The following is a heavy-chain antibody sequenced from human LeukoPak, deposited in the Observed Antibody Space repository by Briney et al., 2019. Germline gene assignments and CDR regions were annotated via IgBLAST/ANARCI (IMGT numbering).Heavy chain of an antibody. D-gene: IGHD3-3*01. CDR1: GGSFSGYY. CDR2: INHSGST. CDR3: ARGPITIFGVVIRTPKSNWFDP. V-gene: IGHV4-34*01. J-gene: IGHJ5*02. Sequence: PSETLSLTCAVYGGSFSGYYWSWIRQPPGQGLEWIGEINHSGSTNYNPSLKSRVTISVDTSKNQFSLKLSSVTAADTAVYYCARGPITIFGVVIRTPKSNWFDPWGQGTLVTVSS.